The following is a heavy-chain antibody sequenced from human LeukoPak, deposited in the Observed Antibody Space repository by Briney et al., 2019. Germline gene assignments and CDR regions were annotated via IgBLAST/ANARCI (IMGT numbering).Heavy chain of an antibody. V-gene: IGHV4-59*02. D-gene: IGHD6-19*01. CDR1: GGSVSSYY. J-gene: IGHJ4*02. Sequence: TSETLSLTCTVSGGSVSSYYWSWIRQTPEKGLEWIGYMSYSGRSDYGPSLKSRVTMSVDTSKNQFSLKMSYVTAADTAVYYCARGRIRQWLVTYFDYWGQGTLVTVSS. CDR3: ARGRIRQWLVTYFDY. CDR2: MSYSGRS.